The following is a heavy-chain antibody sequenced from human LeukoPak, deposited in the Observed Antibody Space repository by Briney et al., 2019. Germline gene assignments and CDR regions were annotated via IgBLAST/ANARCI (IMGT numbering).Heavy chain of an antibody. V-gene: IGHV1-8*01. CDR3: ARIHDFWSGSRNWFDP. CDR1: GYTFTSYD. Sequence: GASVKVSCKASGYTFTSYDINWVRQATGQGLEWMGWMNPNSGNTGYAQKFQGRVTMTRNTSISTAYMELSSLRSEDTAVYYCARIHDFWSGSRNWFDPWGQGTLVTVSS. J-gene: IGHJ5*02. CDR2: MNPNSGNT. D-gene: IGHD3-3*01.